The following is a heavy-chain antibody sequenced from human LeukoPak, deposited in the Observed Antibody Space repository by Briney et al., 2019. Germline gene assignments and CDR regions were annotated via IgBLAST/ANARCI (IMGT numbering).Heavy chain of an antibody. CDR2: ISSNGGST. J-gene: IGHJ6*04. CDR1: GFTFSSYA. D-gene: IGHD3-10*01. CDR3: VKDRGITMVRGVKGYYGMDV. Sequence: GGSLRLSCSASGFTFSSYAMHWVRQAPGKGLEYVSAISSNGGSTYYADSVKGRFTISRDNSKNTLYLQMSSLRAEDTAVYYCVKDRGITMVRGVKGYYGMDVWGKGTTVTVSS. V-gene: IGHV3-64D*06.